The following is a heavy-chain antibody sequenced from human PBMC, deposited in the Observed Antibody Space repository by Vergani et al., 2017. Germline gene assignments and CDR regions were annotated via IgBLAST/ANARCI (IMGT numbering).Heavy chain of an antibody. CDR3: ARGEGIAARLTSYYYYYYMDV. CDR2: IRSDESRR. D-gene: IGHD6-6*01. CDR1: GFSFGSYG. Sequence: QVQLVESGGNVVQSGTSLRLSCAASGFSFGSYGMHWVRQSPGKGLEWVASIRSDESRRYYGDSMEGPFTISRDNSKNKLYLQMKSLRPEDTAVYYCARGEGIAARLTSYYYYYYMDVWGKGP. J-gene: IGHJ6*03. V-gene: IGHV3-30*02.